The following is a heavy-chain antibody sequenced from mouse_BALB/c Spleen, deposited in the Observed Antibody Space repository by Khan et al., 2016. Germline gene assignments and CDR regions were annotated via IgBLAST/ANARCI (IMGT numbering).Heavy chain of an antibody. CDR3: ARSPYDYDVGFAY. D-gene: IGHD2-4*01. Sequence: VQLKESGAELVKPGASVKLSCTASGFNIKDTYMHWVKQRPEQGLEWIGRIDPANGNTKYDPTFQGQATITADTSSNTAYLQLRSLTSEDTAVYYWARSPYDYDVGFAYGGQGTLVTVSA. CDR2: IDPANGNT. V-gene: IGHV14-3*02. CDR1: GFNIKDTY. J-gene: IGHJ3*01.